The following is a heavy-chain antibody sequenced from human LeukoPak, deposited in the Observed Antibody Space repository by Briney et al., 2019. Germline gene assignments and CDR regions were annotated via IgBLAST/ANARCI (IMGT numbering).Heavy chain of an antibody. D-gene: IGHD2-21*02. CDR3: ARGGGDRIYWFDP. Sequence: SETLSLTCTVSGGSISSGSYYWSWIRQPAGKGLEWIGRIYTSGSTNYNPSLKSRVTISVDTSKNQFSLKLSSVTAADTAVYYCARGGGDRIYWFDPWGQGTLVTVSS. CDR1: GGSISSGSYY. J-gene: IGHJ5*02. CDR2: IYTSGST. V-gene: IGHV4-61*02.